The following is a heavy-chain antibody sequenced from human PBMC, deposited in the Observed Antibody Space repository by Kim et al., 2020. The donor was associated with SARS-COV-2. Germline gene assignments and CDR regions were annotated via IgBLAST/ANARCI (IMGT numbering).Heavy chain of an antibody. CDR3: AGRRGSIYAMDV. J-gene: IGHJ6*02. CDR2: ISGSGDNT. D-gene: IGHD5-12*01. Sequence: GGSLRLSCAASGFTFRTYAMNWVRQAPGKGLEWVSAISGSGDNTYYADSVKGRFTISRDNSKNTLYVQMNSLRAEDTAVYYCAGRRGSIYAMDVWGQGTTVTVSS. CDR1: GFTFRTYA. V-gene: IGHV3-23*01.